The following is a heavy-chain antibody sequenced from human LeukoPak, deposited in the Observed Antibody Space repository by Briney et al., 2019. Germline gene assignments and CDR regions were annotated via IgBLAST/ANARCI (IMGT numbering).Heavy chain of an antibody. D-gene: IGHD6-13*01. CDR2: INHSGST. CDR3: ARFVAAAGTRYFDY. V-gene: IGHV4-34*01. J-gene: IGHJ4*02. CDR1: GGSFSGYY. Sequence: PSETLSLTCAVYGGSFSGYYWSWFRQPPGKGLEWIGQINHSGSTNYNPSLKSRVTISVDTSKNQFSLKLSSVTAADTAVYYCARFVAAAGTRYFDYWGQGTLVTVSS.